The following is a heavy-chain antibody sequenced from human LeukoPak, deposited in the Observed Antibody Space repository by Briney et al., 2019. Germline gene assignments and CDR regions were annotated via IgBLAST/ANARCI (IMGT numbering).Heavy chain of an antibody. CDR1: GFTFSTSA. CDR2: ISYDGSNK. CDR3: AKDQSSGWYPSWFDP. J-gene: IGHJ5*02. Sequence: GGSLRLSCAASGFTFSTSAMHWVRQAPGKGLEWVAVISYDGSNKYYADSVKGRFTISRGNSKNTLYLQMNSLRAEDTAVYYCAKDQSSGWYPSWFDPWGQGTLVTVSS. V-gene: IGHV3-30-3*02. D-gene: IGHD6-19*01.